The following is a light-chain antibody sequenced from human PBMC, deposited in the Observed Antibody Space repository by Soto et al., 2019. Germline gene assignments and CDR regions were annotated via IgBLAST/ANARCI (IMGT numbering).Light chain of an antibody. Sequence: DIVMTQSPDSLAVSLGETATITCKSSQSVLYSSDNNNYLAWYQQRPGQPPRLLIYWASARQSGVPDRFSGSGSETDFTLTISSLQAEDVAVYYCQQYYRSPDTFGQGTKLEIK. CDR1: QSVLYSSDNNNY. J-gene: IGKJ2*01. V-gene: IGKV4-1*01. CDR2: WAS. CDR3: QQYYRSPDT.